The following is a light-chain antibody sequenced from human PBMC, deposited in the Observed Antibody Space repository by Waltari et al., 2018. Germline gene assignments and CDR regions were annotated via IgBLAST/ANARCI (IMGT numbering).Light chain of an antibody. CDR2: WAS. CDR3: QQYYNTPLT. CDR1: ESVLYSSNNKNN. V-gene: IGKV4-1*01. Sequence: DIVMTQSPESLAVSLGERATINCKTSESVLYSSNNKNNLAWYKQKPGQPPKLLIYWASTRESGVPARFSGSGSETDFTLTVTSLQAEDVAVYYWQQYYNTPLTFGGGTKVEIK. J-gene: IGKJ4*01.